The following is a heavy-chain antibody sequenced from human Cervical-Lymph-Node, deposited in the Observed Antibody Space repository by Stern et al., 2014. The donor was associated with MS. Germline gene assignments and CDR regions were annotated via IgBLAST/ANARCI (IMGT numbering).Heavy chain of an antibody. CDR1: GDSFNSYV. D-gene: IGHD5-18*01. CDR2: IVTNHKTS. V-gene: IGHV1-69*11. CDR3: ARVTQLWRSWFDP. J-gene: IGHJ5*02. Sequence: QVQLVQSGAEVRKPGSSVKVSCKASGDSFNSYVIAWGRQAPGQGLEWMGWIVTNHKTSNYADKFRDRFPIKADEITATVFLQINTLRSEDTAVYYFARVTQLWRSWFDPWGQGTLVPFSS.